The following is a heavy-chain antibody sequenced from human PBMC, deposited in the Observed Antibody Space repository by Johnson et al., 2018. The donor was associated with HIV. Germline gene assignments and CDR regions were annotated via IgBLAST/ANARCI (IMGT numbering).Heavy chain of an antibody. CDR2: IYSGGTT. J-gene: IGHJ3*02. D-gene: IGHD6-13*01. V-gene: IGHV3-53*01. CDR3: ARGRKDIEAADGLENDAFDM. Sequence: VQLVESGGGLIQPGGSLRLSCAASGFTVSSNYMSWVRQAPGKGLEWVSVIYSGGTTYHADSVKGRFTISRDNSKNTLYIQMNSLRAEDTAVYYCARGRKDIEAADGLENDAFDMWGQGTLVTVSS. CDR1: GFTVSSNY.